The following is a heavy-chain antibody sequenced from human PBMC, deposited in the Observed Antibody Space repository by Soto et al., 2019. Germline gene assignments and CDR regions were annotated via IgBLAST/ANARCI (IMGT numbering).Heavy chain of an antibody. D-gene: IGHD2-21*02. CDR2: MSYSGST. CDR1: GGSISSGGYY. J-gene: IGHJ6*02. CDR3: ARVCVGDCLNGMDV. V-gene: IGHV4-31*03. Sequence: QVQLQESGPGLVKPSQTLSLTCTVSGGSISSGGYYWSGFRQHPGKGLEWIGYMSYSGSTDYNPSLKRRVTISVDTSKQQFSLKLSSVTAADTAVYHWARVCVGDCLNGMDVGGQGSTVTVPS.